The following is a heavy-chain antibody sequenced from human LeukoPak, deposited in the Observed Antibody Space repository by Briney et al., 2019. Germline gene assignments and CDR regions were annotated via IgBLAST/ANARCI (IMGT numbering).Heavy chain of an antibody. CDR3: ARETTIFGVVIAAYKD. CDR1: GDTFSGYY. V-gene: IGHV1-2*02. D-gene: IGHD3-3*01. CDR2: INPNSGGT. J-gene: IGHJ3*01. Sequence: ASVKVSCKASGDTFSGYYMHWVRQAPGQGLEWMGWINPNSGGTNYAQKFQGRVTMTRDTSISTAYMELSRLRSDDTAVYYCARETTIFGVVIAAYKDWGQGTMVTVSS.